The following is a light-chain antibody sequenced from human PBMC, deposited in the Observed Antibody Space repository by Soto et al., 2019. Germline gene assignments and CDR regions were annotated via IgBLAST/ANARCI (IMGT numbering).Light chain of an antibody. CDR1: QSVSSSY. CDR2: WAS. V-gene: IGKV4-1*01. Sequence: EIVLTQSPGTLSLSPGERATLSCRASQSVSSSYLAWYQQKPGQPPRLLIYWASTRESGVPDRFSGSGSGTDFTLTISSLQADDVAVYYCQQYYSPPAFGQGTKVEIK. CDR3: QQYYSPPA. J-gene: IGKJ1*01.